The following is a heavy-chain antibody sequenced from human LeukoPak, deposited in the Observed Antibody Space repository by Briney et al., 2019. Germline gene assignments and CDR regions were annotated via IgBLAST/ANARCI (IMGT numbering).Heavy chain of an antibody. CDR3: ARAPLWFGIPFDP. J-gene: IGHJ5*02. D-gene: IGHD3-10*01. CDR2: IYYSGST. CDR1: GGSISSYY. Sequence: SETLSLTCTVSGGSISSYYWSWIRQPPEKGLEWIGYIYYSGSTNYNPSPKSRVTISVDTSKNQFSLKLSSVTAADTAVYYCARAPLWFGIPFDPWGQGTLVTVSS. V-gene: IGHV4-59*01.